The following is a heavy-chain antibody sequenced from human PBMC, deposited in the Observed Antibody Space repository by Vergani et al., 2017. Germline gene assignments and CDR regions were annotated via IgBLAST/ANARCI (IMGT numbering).Heavy chain of an antibody. J-gene: IGHJ1*01. V-gene: IGHV3-23*01. CDR3: ATALSYYDSSGYYSQYFQH. D-gene: IGHD3-22*01. CDR1: GFTFSSYA. Sequence: EVQLLESGGGLVQPGGSLSLSCAASGFTFSSYAMSWVRQAPGKGLEWVSAISGSGGSTYYADSVKGRFTISRDNSKNTLYLQMNSLRAEDTAVYYCATALSYYDSSGYYSQYFQHWGQGTLVTGSS. CDR2: ISGSGGST.